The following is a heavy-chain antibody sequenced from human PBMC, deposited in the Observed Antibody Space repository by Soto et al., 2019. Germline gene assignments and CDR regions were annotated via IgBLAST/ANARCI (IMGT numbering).Heavy chain of an antibody. CDR1: GFTFSVYN. V-gene: IGHV3-48*02. D-gene: IGHD2-15*01. CDR2: ISSSSTII. CDR3: VRDSAYHDGRKEGD. Sequence: EVQLVESGGGLVQPGGSLRLSCAASGFTFSVYNMNWVRQAPGKGLEWVSHISSSSTIIYYADSVKGRFTISRDDAKESLFLQMNSLRDEDTAVYYCVRDSAYHDGRKEGDWGQGTLVTVSS. J-gene: IGHJ1*01.